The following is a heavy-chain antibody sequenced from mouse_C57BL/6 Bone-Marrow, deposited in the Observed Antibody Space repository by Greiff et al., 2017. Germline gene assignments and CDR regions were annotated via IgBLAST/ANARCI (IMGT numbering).Heavy chain of an antibody. CDR1: GYTFTSYW. D-gene: IGHD1-1*01. J-gene: IGHJ1*03. CDR3: ARNGNYYGSSYWYFDV. V-gene: IGHV1-59*01. Sequence: QVQLQQPGAELVRPGTSVKLSCKASGYTFTSYWMHWVKQRPGQGLEWIGVIDPSDSYTNYNQKFKGKATLTVDTSSSTAYMQHSSLTSGDSEVYYCARNGNYYGSSYWYFDVWGTGTTVTVSS. CDR2: IDPSDSYT.